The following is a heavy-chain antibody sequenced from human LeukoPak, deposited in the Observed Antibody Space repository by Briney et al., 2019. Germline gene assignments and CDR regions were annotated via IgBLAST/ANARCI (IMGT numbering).Heavy chain of an antibody. V-gene: IGHV3-30*02. CDR2: IRYVGSNK. Sequence: PGGSLRLSCAASGFTFSSYGMHSVRQAPGKGLEWVAFIRYVGSNKHYADSGKGRFTISRDNSKNTLYLQMNSLRAEDTAVYYCAKALGDFWSAYIRGFDYWGQGTLVTVSS. J-gene: IGHJ4*02. CDR3: AKALGDFWSAYIRGFDY. D-gene: IGHD3-3*01. CDR1: GFTFSSYG.